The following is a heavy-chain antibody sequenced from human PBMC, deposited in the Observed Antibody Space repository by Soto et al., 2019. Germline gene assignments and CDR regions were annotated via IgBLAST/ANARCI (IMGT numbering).Heavy chain of an antibody. CDR2: IGNSGDT. J-gene: IGHJ6*02. CDR1: GFTFKNYD. CDR3: VRAGVAPYYYYGMDV. V-gene: IGHV3-13*01. Sequence: EVQLVKSGGDIVQTGGSLRLSCAASGFTFKNYDMYWVRQAPGKGLEWVSSIGNSGDTNYAGSVKGRFTISRENDRNALYLQMNSLRGGDTAVYFCVRAGVAPYYYYGMDVWGQGTTVTVSS. D-gene: IGHD2-8*01.